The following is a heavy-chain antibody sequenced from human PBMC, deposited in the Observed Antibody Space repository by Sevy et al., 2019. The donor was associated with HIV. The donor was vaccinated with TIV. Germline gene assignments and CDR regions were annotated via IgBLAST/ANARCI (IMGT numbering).Heavy chain of an antibody. Sequence: ASVKVSCKASGGTFSSYAISWVRQAPGQGLEWMGGIIPIFGTANYAQKFQGRVTITADESTSTAYMELSSLRSEDTAVYDCARGAHRVRLGELSSPLDYWGQGTLVTVSS. D-gene: IGHD3-16*02. J-gene: IGHJ4*02. CDR1: GGTFSSYA. V-gene: IGHV1-69*13. CDR2: IIPIFGTA. CDR3: ARGAHRVRLGELSSPLDY.